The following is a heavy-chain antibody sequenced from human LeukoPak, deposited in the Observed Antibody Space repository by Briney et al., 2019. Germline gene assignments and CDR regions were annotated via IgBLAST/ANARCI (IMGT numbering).Heavy chain of an antibody. CDR1: GFTVSSDH. CDR2: IYSGGST. D-gene: IGHD3-22*01. Sequence: PGGSLRLSCAASGFTVSSDHMSWVRQAPGKGPEWVSVIYSGGSTYYADSVKGRFTISRDNSKNTLYLQMNSLRAEDTAVYYCARVPTNPYYYDSSGYSYYFDYWGQGTLVTVSS. J-gene: IGHJ4*02. CDR3: ARVPTNPYYYDSSGYSYYFDY. V-gene: IGHV3-66*01.